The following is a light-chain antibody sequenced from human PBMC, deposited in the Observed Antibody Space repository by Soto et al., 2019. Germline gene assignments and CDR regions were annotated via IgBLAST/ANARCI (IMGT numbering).Light chain of an antibody. CDR1: QGIYNY. V-gene: IGKV1-39*01. J-gene: IGKJ5*01. Sequence: DIQMTQSPSSLSASVGDRLTITCRASQGIYNYLAWYQQRPGRAPKLLIYAASTLQSGVPSRFSGSGSGTDFTLTISNLQPEDFATYYCQPFYPTPPVTFGQGTRLEIK. CDR3: QPFYPTPPVT. CDR2: AAS.